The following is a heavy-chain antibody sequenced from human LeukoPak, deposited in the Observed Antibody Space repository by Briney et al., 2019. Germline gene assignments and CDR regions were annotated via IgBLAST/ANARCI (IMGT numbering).Heavy chain of an antibody. Sequence: SETLSLTCTVSGGSISTYYWSWFRQPPGKGLEWIGSIYYGGSTYYNASLRSRVTTSVDTSKNQFSLKLSSVTAADTAVYYCAKSTYYYDTFVNAFDFWGQGTVVTVSS. CDR2: IYYGGST. V-gene: IGHV4-39*07. CDR3: AKSTYYYDTFVNAFDF. J-gene: IGHJ3*01. CDR1: GGSISTYY. D-gene: IGHD3-22*01.